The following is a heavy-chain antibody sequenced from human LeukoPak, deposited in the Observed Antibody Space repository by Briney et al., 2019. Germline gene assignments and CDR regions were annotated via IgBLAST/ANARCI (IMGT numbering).Heavy chain of an antibody. D-gene: IGHD6-13*01. V-gene: IGHV3-30*02. Sequence: GGSLRLSCAASGFTFSSYGMHWVRQAPGKGLEWVAFIRYDGSNKYYADSVKGRFTISRDNSKNTLYLQMNSLRAEDTAVYYCAKAYSSGWYGWFDPWGQGTLVTVSS. CDR3: AKAYSSGWYGWFDP. J-gene: IGHJ5*02. CDR1: GFTFSSYG. CDR2: IRYDGSNK.